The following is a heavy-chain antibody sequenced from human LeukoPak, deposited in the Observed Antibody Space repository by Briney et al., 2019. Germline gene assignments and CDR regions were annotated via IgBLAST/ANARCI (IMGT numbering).Heavy chain of an antibody. V-gene: IGHV3-74*01. D-gene: IGHD5-18*01. Sequence: PGGSLRLSCAASGFTFSDYWMRWVRQDPGKGLVWLSRISSDGSSTSYADSVKGRFSISRDNAKNTLYLQMNSLRAEDTAVYFCARGVGGNSYGLSYWGQGTLVTVSS. CDR3: ARGVGGNSYGLSY. J-gene: IGHJ4*02. CDR2: ISSDGSST. CDR1: GFTFSDYW.